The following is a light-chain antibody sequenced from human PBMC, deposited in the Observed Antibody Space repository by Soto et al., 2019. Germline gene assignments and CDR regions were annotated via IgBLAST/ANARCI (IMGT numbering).Light chain of an antibody. Sequence: EIVLTQSPGTLSLSPGERATLSCRASQSVSSSYLAWYQQKPGQAPRLLIYGASSRATGIPDRFSGSGSGTDFPLTISRLEPEDFPVYYCQQYGSSSITFGQGTRLEIK. CDR1: QSVSSSY. CDR3: QQYGSSSIT. V-gene: IGKV3-20*01. CDR2: GAS. J-gene: IGKJ5*01.